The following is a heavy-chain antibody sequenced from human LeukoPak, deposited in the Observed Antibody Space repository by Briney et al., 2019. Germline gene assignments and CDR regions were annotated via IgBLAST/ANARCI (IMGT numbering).Heavy chain of an antibody. CDR3: ARTPIVVVVAAPDDGFDY. CDR1: GYTFTGYY. Sequence: ASVKVSCKASGYTFTGYYMHWVRQAPGQGLEWMGWINPNSGGTNYAQKFQGRVTMTRDTSISTAYMELSRLRSDDTAVYYCARTPIVVVVAAPDDGFDYWGQGTLVTVSS. D-gene: IGHD2-15*01. CDR2: INPNSGGT. J-gene: IGHJ4*02. V-gene: IGHV1-2*02.